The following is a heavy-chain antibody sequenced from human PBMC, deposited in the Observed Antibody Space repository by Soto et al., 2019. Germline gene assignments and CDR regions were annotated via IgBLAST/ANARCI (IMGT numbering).Heavy chain of an antibody. Sequence: SETLSLTCTVSGASTSGYFWTWIRQPPGKGLEWIGYFYGGSTNYNPSLKSRATISMAPSKNHFSLNLMSVTAADTAVYYCTGDSRSAEGWLDPWGQGILVTVSS. CDR3: TGDSRSAEGWLDP. CDR2: FYGGST. J-gene: IGHJ5*02. V-gene: IGHV4-59*01. D-gene: IGHD1-26*01. CDR1: GASTSGYF.